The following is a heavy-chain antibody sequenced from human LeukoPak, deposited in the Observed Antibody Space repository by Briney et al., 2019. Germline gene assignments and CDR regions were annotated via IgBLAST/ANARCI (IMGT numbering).Heavy chain of an antibody. CDR2: ISYDGSNK. V-gene: IGHV3-30*03. Sequence: PGGSLRLSCAASGFTFSSYGMHWVRQAPGKGLEWVAVISYDGSNKYYAESVQGRFTVSRDNSKNTLYLQMGSLRAEDMAVYYCARAGMWFGGSYGYDYWGQGTLVTVSS. J-gene: IGHJ4*02. CDR3: ARAGMWFGGSYGYDY. CDR1: GFTFSSYG. D-gene: IGHD3-10*01.